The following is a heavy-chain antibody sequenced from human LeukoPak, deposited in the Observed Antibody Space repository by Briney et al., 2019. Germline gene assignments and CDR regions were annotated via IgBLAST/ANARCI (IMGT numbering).Heavy chain of an antibody. Sequence: GGSLRLSCAASGFTFSSYGMHWVRQAPGKGLEWVAVISYDGSNKYYADSVKGRFTISRDNSKNTLYLQMSSLRAEDTAVYYCAKDLAYSYGYYYYGMDVWGQGTTVTVSS. CDR3: AKDLAYSYGYYYYGMDV. J-gene: IGHJ6*02. D-gene: IGHD5-18*01. CDR1: GFTFSSYG. V-gene: IGHV3-30*18. CDR2: ISYDGSNK.